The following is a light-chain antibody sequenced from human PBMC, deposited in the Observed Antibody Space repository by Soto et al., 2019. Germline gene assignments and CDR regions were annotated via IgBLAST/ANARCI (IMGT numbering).Light chain of an antibody. CDR1: SSDVGGYNY. J-gene: IGLJ1*01. Sequence: QSALTQPASVSGSPGQSITISCTGTSSDVGGYNYVSWYQQHPGKAPKLMIYEVSNRPSGVSNRFSGSKSGNTASLTISGLQAEDEAVYYCSSYISSSIDYVFGTGTKLTVL. CDR3: SSYISSSIDYV. CDR2: EVS. V-gene: IGLV2-14*01.